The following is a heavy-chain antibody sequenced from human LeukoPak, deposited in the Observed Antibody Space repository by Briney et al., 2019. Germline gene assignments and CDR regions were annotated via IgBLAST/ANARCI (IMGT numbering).Heavy chain of an antibody. J-gene: IGHJ5*02. CDR2: IYYSGST. CDR3: ARTSSSLNWFDP. V-gene: IGHV4-39*01. CDR1: GGSISSSSYY. Sequence: PSETLSLTCTVSGGSISSSSYYWGWIRQPPGKGLEWIGSIYYSGSTYYKSSLKSRVTISVDTSKNQFSLKLSSVTAADTAVYYCARTSSSLNWFDPWGQGTLVTVSS. D-gene: IGHD6-13*01.